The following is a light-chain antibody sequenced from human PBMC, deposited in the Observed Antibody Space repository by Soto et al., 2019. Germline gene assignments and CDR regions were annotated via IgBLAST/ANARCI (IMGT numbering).Light chain of an antibody. CDR3: QQFRNWPLT. J-gene: IGKJ4*01. V-gene: IGKV3-15*01. CDR1: QNVYNN. Sequence: EIVMTQSPATLSVSPGEGATLSCKASQNVYNNLAWYQQRPGQPPRLLIYDASTRATGVSARFSGSGYGTESTLTISSLQSEDFAVYLCQQFRNWPLTFGGGTKVDIK. CDR2: DAS.